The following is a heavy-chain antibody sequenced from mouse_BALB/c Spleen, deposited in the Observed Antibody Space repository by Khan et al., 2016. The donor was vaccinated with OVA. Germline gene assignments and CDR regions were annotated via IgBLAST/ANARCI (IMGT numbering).Heavy chain of an antibody. Sequence: QVQLKQSGPGLVQPSQSLSITCTVSGFSLTTYGVHWVRQSPGKGLEWLGVIWSGGSTDYNAAFISRLSISKDSSKSQVFFKMNSLQVNDTAIYYCARNYDHDEGLAYWGQGTLVTVAA. J-gene: IGHJ3*01. CDR2: IWSGGST. V-gene: IGHV2-2*02. CDR3: ARNYDHDEGLAY. CDR1: GFSLTTYG. D-gene: IGHD2-4*01.